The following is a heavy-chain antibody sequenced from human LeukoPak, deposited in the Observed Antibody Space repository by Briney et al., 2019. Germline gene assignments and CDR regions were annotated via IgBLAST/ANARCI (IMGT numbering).Heavy chain of an antibody. CDR2: LSSSGSAF. D-gene: IGHD2-15*01. CDR3: ARSARLMKGVVEVTALDD. CDR1: GFSFRSYE. J-gene: IGHJ4*02. Sequence: GGSLRLSCEDSGFSFRSYEMNWVRQAPGKGLEWIAYLSSSGSAFSYADSVKGRFTIARDNAKNSVYLEMNSLRADDTAVYYCARSARLMKGVVEVTALDDWGQGTLVTVSS. V-gene: IGHV3-48*03.